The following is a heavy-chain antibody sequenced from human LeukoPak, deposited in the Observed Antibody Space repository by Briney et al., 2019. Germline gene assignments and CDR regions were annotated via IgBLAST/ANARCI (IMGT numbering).Heavy chain of an antibody. D-gene: IGHD2-21*02. CDR2: MFYSGNT. CDR1: GGSIRTNLSY. CDR3: ARHTLVTAISTYNWFDP. Sequence: PSETLSLTCTVSGGSIRTNLSYCGWIRQPPGKGLEWIGSMFYSGNTFYNPSLKSRVTISAGASKNQFSLQLTSVTAADTAVYYCARHTLVTAISTYNWFDPWGQGILVTVSS. V-gene: IGHV4-39*01. J-gene: IGHJ5*02.